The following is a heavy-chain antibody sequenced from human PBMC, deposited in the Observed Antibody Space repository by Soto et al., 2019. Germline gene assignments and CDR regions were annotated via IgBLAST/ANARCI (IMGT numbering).Heavy chain of an antibody. CDR2: IDPTNSYI. Sequence: GASLKISCQGSGYTFSTYWITWVRQIPGKGLEWMVRIDPTNSYITYNPSFHGHAHISADKSISTAYLQWSSLKASDTAMYYCARHEGRTRDASSWSWPIGYWGQGTRVTVSS. CDR3: ARHEGRTRDASSWSWPIGY. CDR1: GYTFSTYW. D-gene: IGHD6-13*01. J-gene: IGHJ4*02. V-gene: IGHV5-10-1*01.